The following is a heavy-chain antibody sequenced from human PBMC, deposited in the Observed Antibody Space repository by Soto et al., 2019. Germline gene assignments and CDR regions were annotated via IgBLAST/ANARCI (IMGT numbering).Heavy chain of an antibody. Sequence: ASVKVTFKASGYTFTSYGISWVRQAPGQGLEWMGWISAYNVNTNYAQKRQGRVTMTTDTSTSTAYMELRSLRSDDTAVYYCARRVAAAGTSWFDPWGQGTLVTVSS. CDR3: ARRVAAAGTSWFDP. J-gene: IGHJ5*02. CDR2: ISAYNVNT. CDR1: GYTFTSYG. D-gene: IGHD6-13*01. V-gene: IGHV1-18*04.